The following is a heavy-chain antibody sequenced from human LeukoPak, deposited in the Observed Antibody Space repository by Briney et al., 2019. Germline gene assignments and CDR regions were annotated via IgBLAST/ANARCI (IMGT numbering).Heavy chain of an antibody. Sequence: GGSLRLSCAGFGFTFNNYGMNWVRQAPGKGLEWVSAISGSGGSTYYADSVKGRFTISRDNSKNTLYLQMNSLRAEDTALYYCAILIAVAAHDAFDIWGQGTMVTVSS. V-gene: IGHV3-23*01. D-gene: IGHD6-19*01. J-gene: IGHJ3*02. CDR3: AILIAVAAHDAFDI. CDR1: GFTFNNYG. CDR2: ISGSGGST.